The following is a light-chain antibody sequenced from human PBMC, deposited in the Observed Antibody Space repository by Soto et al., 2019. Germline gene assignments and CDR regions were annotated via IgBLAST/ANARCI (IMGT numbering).Light chain of an antibody. CDR2: DAS. V-gene: IGKV1-5*01. CDR3: QQYHSFPWT. CDR1: QSITTW. Sequence: DIQMTQSPSTLSASVGDRVTITCRASQSITTWLAWYQQKPGTAVKVLIYDASTLGSGVPSRFSGSGSGTEFTLTISSLQPEDFETYHCQQYHSFPWTFGQATKVDIK. J-gene: IGKJ1*01.